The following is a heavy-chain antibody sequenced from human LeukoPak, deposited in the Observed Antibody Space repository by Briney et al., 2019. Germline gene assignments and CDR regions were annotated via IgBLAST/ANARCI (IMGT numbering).Heavy chain of an antibody. J-gene: IGHJ4*02. D-gene: IGHD2-21*02. Sequence: GGSLRLSCAASGFTVSSNYMSWVRQAPGKGLEWVSVIYSGGSTYYADSVKGRFTISRDNSKNTLYLQMHSLRAEDTAVYYCAKSIVVVSATRVFGYWGQGTLVTVSS. CDR1: GFTVSSNY. V-gene: IGHV3-66*01. CDR2: IYSGGST. CDR3: AKSIVVVSATRVFGY.